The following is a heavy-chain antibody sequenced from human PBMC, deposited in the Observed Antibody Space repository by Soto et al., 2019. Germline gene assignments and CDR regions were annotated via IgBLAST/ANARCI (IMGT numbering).Heavy chain of an antibody. CDR1: GYTFTSYA. Sequence: QVQLVQSGAEVKKPGASVKVSCKASGYTFTSYAISWVRQAPGQGLEWMGWISAYNGNTNYAQKLQGRVTMTTDTSTNTPYMELRSLGPDDTAVYYGARDAPPADHWGQGTLVTVSS. J-gene: IGHJ4*02. V-gene: IGHV1-18*01. CDR3: ARDAPPADH. CDR2: ISAYNGNT.